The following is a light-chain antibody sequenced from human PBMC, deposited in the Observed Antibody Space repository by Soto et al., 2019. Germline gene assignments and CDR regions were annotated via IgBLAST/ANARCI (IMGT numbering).Light chain of an antibody. CDR1: QSISSY. V-gene: IGKV1-39*01. CDR3: QQSYNTLLA. J-gene: IGKJ3*01. CDR2: AAS. Sequence: DIQMSQSPSSLSASVGDRVTITCRASQSISSYLNWYQQKPGKAPKLLIYAASSLQSGVPSRFSGSGSGTDFTLTISSLQPEDFATYYCQQSYNTLLAFGPGTKVDIK.